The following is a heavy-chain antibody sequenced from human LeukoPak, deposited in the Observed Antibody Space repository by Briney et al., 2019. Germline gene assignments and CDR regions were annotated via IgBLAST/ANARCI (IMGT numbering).Heavy chain of an antibody. CDR2: INHSGST. J-gene: IGHJ4*02. D-gene: IGHD6-13*01. Sequence: SETLSLTCAVYGGAFSGYYWSWIRQPPGKGLEWIGEINHSGSTNYNPSLKSRVTISVDTSKNQFSLKLSSVTAADTAVYYCASSGYSRRIDYWGQGTLVTVSS. CDR1: GGAFSGYY. V-gene: IGHV4-34*01. CDR3: ASSGYSRRIDY.